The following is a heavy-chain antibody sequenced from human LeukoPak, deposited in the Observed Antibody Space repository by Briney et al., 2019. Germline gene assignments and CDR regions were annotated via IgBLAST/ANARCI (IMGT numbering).Heavy chain of an antibody. Sequence: ASVKVSRKASGGTFSSYAISWVRQAPGQGLEWMGGIIPIFGTANYAQKFQGRVTITADESTSTAYMELSSLRSEDTAVYYCASNMYYDFWSGYSDYWGQGTLVTVSS. V-gene: IGHV1-69*13. J-gene: IGHJ4*02. CDR3: ASNMYYDFWSGYSDY. CDR2: IIPIFGTA. CDR1: GGTFSSYA. D-gene: IGHD3-3*01.